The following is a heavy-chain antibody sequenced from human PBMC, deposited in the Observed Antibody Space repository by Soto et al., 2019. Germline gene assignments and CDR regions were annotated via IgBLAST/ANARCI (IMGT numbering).Heavy chain of an antibody. D-gene: IGHD2-8*02. V-gene: IGHV3-21*01. CDR2: IISAGSYI. J-gene: IGHJ6*01. CDR3: ARGNLGGVCIDYGMDV. CDR1: GFTFSNDN. Sequence: EVQLVESGGGLVKPGGSLRLSCAASGFTFSNDNMNWVRQPPGKGLEWVSSIISAGSYIYYAESLKGRVTISRDNAKNSLFLQMNSLRAEDTALYFCARGNLGGVCIDYGMDVWGQGTTVTVSS.